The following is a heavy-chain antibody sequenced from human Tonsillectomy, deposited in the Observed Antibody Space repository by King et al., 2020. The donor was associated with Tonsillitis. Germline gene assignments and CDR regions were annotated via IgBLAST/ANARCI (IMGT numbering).Heavy chain of an antibody. Sequence: EVQLVESGGGLVQPGGSLRLSCAASGFTFSNSAMSWVRQAPGKGLEWVSAISGSGASAYYADSVMGRFTISRDNSKNTVYLQMNSLRVEDTAVYYCAKYGLASSFFDFWGQGTLVTVSS. J-gene: IGHJ4*02. CDR3: AKYGLASSFFDF. V-gene: IGHV3-23*04. CDR1: GFTFSNSA. CDR2: ISGSGASA. D-gene: IGHD2-2*01.